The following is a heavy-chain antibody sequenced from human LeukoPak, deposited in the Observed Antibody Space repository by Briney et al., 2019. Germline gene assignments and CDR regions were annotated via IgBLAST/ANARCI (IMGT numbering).Heavy chain of an antibody. CDR1: GFTFSSYW. V-gene: IGHV3-74*01. J-gene: IGHJ6*03. D-gene: IGHD4-17*01. CDR2: INTDGSST. Sequence: GGSLRLSCAASGFTFSSYWMHWVRQAPGKGLVWVSRINTDGSSTSYADSVKGRFTISRDNAKNTLYLQMNSLRAEDTAAYYCARQGSVTTNNYNYYYYMDVWGKGTTVTVSS. CDR3: ARQGSVTTNNYNYYYYMDV.